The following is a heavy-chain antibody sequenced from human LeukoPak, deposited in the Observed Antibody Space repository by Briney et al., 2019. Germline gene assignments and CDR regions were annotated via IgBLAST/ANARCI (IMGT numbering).Heavy chain of an antibody. V-gene: IGHV1-69*01. CDR2: IIPIFGTA. Sequence: SVKVSCKASGGTFSSYAISWVRQAPGQGLVWMGGIIPIFGTANYAQKFQGRVTITADESTSTAYMELSSLRSEDTAVYYCARGCSSTSCSDYWGQGTLVTVSS. J-gene: IGHJ4*02. CDR1: GGTFSSYA. D-gene: IGHD2-2*01. CDR3: ARGCSSTSCSDY.